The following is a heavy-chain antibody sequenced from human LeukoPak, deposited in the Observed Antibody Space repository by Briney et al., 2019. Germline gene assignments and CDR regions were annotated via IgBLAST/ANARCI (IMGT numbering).Heavy chain of an antibody. J-gene: IGHJ6*02. D-gene: IGHD2-2*02. CDR3: ARNRGCSSTSCYTRMDV. V-gene: IGHV3-23*01. Sequence: GGSLRLSCAASGFTFSNYAMSWVRQAPGKGLEWVSAISGSGGITYYADSVKGRFTISRDNSKNTLYLQMNSLRAEDTAVYYCARNRGCSSTSCYTRMDVWGQGTTVTVSS. CDR1: GFTFSNYA. CDR2: ISGSGGIT.